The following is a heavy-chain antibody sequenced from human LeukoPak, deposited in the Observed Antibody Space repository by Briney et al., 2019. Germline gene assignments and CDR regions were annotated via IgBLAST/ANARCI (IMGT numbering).Heavy chain of an antibody. Sequence: SGTLSLTCGVSGGSISNTNWWSWVRQPPGQGLEWIGEISLTGLTHYNPSLESRVTVSLNKSKNQLSLNLTSVTAADTAVYYCSRENGAFSPFGYWGQGTLVTVLS. V-gene: IGHV4-4*02. CDR3: SRENGAFSPFGY. J-gene: IGHJ4*02. CDR2: ISLTGLT. D-gene: IGHD2-8*01. CDR1: GGSISNTNW.